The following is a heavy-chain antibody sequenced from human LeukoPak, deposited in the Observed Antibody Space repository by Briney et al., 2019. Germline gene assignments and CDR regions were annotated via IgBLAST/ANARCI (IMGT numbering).Heavy chain of an antibody. CDR2: IYYRGST. D-gene: IGHD3-10*01. J-gene: IGHJ4*02. CDR1: GGSISSSSYY. V-gene: IGHV4-39*01. Sequence: PSETLSLTCTVSGGSISSSSYYWGWIRQPPGKGLEWIGSIYYRGSTYYNPSLKSRVTISVDTSKNQFSLKLSSVTAADTAVYYCARLWGGRWFGELFPFFDYWGQGTLVTVSS. CDR3: ARLWGGRWFGELFPFFDY.